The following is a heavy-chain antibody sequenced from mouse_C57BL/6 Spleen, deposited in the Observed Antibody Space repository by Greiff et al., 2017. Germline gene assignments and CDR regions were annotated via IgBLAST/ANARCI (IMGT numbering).Heavy chain of an antibody. CDR1: GFTFSDYG. D-gene: IGHD1-1*01. CDR2: ISSGSSTI. CDR3: ASDYYGSTYYYAMDY. V-gene: IGHV5-17*01. Sequence: VQLKESGGGLVKPGGSLKLSCAASGFTFSDYGMHWVRQAPEKGLEWVAYISSGSSTIYYADTVKGRFTISSDNAKNTLFLQLTSLRSEDTAMYYCASDYYGSTYYYAMDYWGQGTSVTVSS. J-gene: IGHJ4*01.